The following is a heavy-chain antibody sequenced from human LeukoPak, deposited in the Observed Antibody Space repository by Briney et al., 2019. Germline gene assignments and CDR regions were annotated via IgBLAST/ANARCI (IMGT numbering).Heavy chain of an antibody. D-gene: IGHD3-10*01. CDR3: ARQDRAFAGTRFDP. CDR2: ITTSSSYI. CDR1: EFTFSTYW. Sequence: GGSLRLSCEASEFTFSTYWISWVRQAPGKGLEWVSSITTSSSYIYYADSVKGRFTISRDDAKHSLYLQMNSLRAEDTAVYYCARQDRAFAGTRFDPWGQGTLVTVSS. V-gene: IGHV3-21*01. J-gene: IGHJ5*02.